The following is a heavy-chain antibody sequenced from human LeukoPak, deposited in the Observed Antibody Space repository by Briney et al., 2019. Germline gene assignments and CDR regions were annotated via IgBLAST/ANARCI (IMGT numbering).Heavy chain of an antibody. Sequence: GGSLRLSCAASGFTFSNYWMHWVRQAPGKGLEWVAVISYDGSNKYYADSVKGRFTISRDNSKNTLYLQMNSLRAEDTAVYYCAREGEMATIGGAFDIWGQGTMVTVSS. V-gene: IGHV3-30*03. CDR1: GFTFSNYW. CDR2: ISYDGSNK. CDR3: AREGEMATIGGAFDI. D-gene: IGHD5-24*01. J-gene: IGHJ3*02.